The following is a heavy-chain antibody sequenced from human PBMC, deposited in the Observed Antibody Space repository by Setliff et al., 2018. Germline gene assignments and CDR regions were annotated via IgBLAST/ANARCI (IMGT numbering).Heavy chain of an antibody. CDR3: ARRDSTGYYGYSFDF. CDR1: GDSISRSTYY. CDR2: VDHSGNT. V-gene: IGHV4-39*02. D-gene: IGHD3-22*01. Sequence: SETLSLTCTVSGDSISRSTYYWGWIRQSPGKGLDWIGTVDHSGNTFYNPSLKSRVAISVDTSKNHFSLKLTSVSAADTAVYYCARRDSTGYYGYSFDFWGQGTLVTVSS. J-gene: IGHJ4*02.